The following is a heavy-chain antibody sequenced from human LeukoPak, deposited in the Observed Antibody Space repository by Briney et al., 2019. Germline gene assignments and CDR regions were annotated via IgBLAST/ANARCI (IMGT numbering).Heavy chain of an antibody. Sequence: GAGVNVSLQASGYTLTRYVISALRPAPGQGLAWMGWISLYNGNTNQAQKLQGRVTMTTDTSTRTAYMELRSLRSDATAVYYSARSRSETANSWFYPSGQGTLVTVSS. CDR2: ISLYNGNT. CDR3: ARSRSETANSWFYP. V-gene: IGHV1-18*01. D-gene: IGHD2/OR15-2a*01. CDR1: GYTLTRYV. J-gene: IGHJ5*02.